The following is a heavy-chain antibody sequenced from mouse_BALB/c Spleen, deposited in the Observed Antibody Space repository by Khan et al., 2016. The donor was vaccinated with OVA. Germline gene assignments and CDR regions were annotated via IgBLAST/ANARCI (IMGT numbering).Heavy chain of an antibody. CDR1: GYSFTGYF. J-gene: IGHJ2*01. CDR2: INPHIGET. D-gene: IGHD1-1*01. Sequence: EVQLQQSGPELVRPGASVKISCTASGYSFTGYFMNWVMQSHGKSLEWIGRINPHIGETFYNQRFKDKATLTVDESSSTAHMELRSLASEDSAVYYCTRIYRSAFDYWGQGTTLTVSP. V-gene: IGHV1-20*02. CDR3: TRIYRSAFDY.